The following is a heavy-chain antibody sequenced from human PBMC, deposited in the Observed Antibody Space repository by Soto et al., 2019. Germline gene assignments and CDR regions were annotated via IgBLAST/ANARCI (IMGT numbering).Heavy chain of an antibody. CDR1: GFSLSNARMG. CDR2: IFSNDEK. CDR3: ARASGIWFGELWSFDP. V-gene: IGHV2-26*01. Sequence: QVTLKESGPVLVKPTETLTLTCTVSGFSLSNARMGVSWIRQPPGKALEWLAHIFSNDEKSYSTSLKSRLTISKDTSKSQVVLTMTNMDPVDTATYYCARASGIWFGELWSFDPWGQGTLVTVSS. D-gene: IGHD3-10*01. J-gene: IGHJ5*02.